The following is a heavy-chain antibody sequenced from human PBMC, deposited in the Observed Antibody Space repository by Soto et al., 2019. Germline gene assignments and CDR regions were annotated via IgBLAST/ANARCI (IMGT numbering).Heavy chain of an antibody. CDR2: MNPNSGNA. V-gene: IGHV1-8*01. Sequence: QVQLVQSGAEVKKPGASVKVSCKASGYTFTSYDINWVRQATGQGLEWMGWMNPNSGNAGYAQRFQGRVTMTWNTCISTAYMDLSSLRSEDTDVYYCARSQRRTSAAGAGDYWGQGTLVTVSS. CDR1: GYTFTSYD. CDR3: ARSQRRTSAAGAGDY. D-gene: IGHD6-13*01. J-gene: IGHJ4*02.